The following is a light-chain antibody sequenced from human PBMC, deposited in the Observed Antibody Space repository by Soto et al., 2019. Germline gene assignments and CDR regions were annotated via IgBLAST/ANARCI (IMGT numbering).Light chain of an antibody. CDR1: SSDVGSYNL. CDR3: CSYAGSRTYV. CDR2: EAN. V-gene: IGLV2-23*01. J-gene: IGLJ1*01. Sequence: QSALTQPASVSGSPGQSITISCTGSSSDVGSYNLVSWYQHHPAKVPKLLIYEANKRPSGVSDRFSGSKSGNTASLTISGLRAEDESDYYRCSYAGSRTYVFGTGTKVTVL.